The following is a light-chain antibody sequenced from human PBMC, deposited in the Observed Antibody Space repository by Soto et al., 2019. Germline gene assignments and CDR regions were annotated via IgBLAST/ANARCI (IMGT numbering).Light chain of an antibody. J-gene: IGLJ2*01. CDR3: AAWDDSLNGVV. Sequence: QSVLTQPPSASGTPGQRVTISCSGSSSNIGSNTVNWYQQLPGTAPKLLIYSNNKRPSGVPDRFSGSKSGTSASLAISGLQSEDEADYYCAAWDDSLNGVVFGGRTKLTVL. V-gene: IGLV1-44*01. CDR1: SSNIGSNT. CDR2: SNN.